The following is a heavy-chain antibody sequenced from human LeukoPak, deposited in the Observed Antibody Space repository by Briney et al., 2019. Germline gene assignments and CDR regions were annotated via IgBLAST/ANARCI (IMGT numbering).Heavy chain of an antibody. Sequence: GXXLXXSWAASGFIFRSYGMSWVRQAPGKGLEWVSGISSSGGRTFYADSVKGRFTISRDNSKNTLYLQMNSLRAEDTAVYYCANYYYDTSGYKNWGQGTLVTVSS. CDR1: GFIFRSYG. V-gene: IGHV3-23*01. J-gene: IGHJ4*02. CDR2: ISSSGGRT. D-gene: IGHD3-22*01. CDR3: ANYYYDTSGYKN.